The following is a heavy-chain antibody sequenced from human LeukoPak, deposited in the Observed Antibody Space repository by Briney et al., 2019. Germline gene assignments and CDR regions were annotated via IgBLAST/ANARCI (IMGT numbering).Heavy chain of an antibody. CDR2: IYYSGST. J-gene: IGHJ5*02. V-gene: IGHV4-59*01. CDR3: ARTPPYCRGGSCYRA. D-gene: IGHD2-15*01. Sequence: SETLSLTCTVSGGSISSYYWSWIRQPPGKGLEWIGYIYYSGSTNYNPSLRSRVTISVDTSKNQFSLKLSSVTAADTAVYYCARTPPYCRGGSCYRAWGQGPLVTVSS. CDR1: GGSISSYY.